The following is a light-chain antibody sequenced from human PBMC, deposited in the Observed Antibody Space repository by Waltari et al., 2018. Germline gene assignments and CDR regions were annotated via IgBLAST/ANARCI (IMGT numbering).Light chain of an antibody. J-gene: IGKJ4*01. V-gene: IGKV3-11*01. CDR3: QQRSNWPLT. CDR1: QSVSSY. CDR2: DAS. Sequence: EIVLTQSPATLSLSPGDRATLSCRASQSVSSYLAWYQQKPGQAPRRLIYDASNRATGIPARFSGSGSGTDFTLTISSLEPEDFAVYYCQQRSNWPLTFGGGTKVEIK.